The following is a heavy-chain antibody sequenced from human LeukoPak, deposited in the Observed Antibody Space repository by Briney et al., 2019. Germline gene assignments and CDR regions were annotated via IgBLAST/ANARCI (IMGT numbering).Heavy chain of an antibody. J-gene: IGHJ4*02. Sequence: GGSRRLSCAASGFTFSAYYMHWVRQAPGKGLEWVALVSNDGGIKYYGASVRGRFTISRDNPENTLYLQMNSLRADDTAVYYCAKGGEQKTFRCGMDSWGQGTLVTVSS. CDR3: AKGGEQKTFRCGMDS. CDR1: GFTFSAYY. CDR2: VSNDGGIK. V-gene: IGHV3-30*18. D-gene: IGHD1/OR15-1a*01.